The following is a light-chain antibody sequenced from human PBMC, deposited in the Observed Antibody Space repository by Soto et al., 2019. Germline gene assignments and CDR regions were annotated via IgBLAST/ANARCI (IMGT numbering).Light chain of an antibody. Sequence: DIQMSQSPSSLSASEGDRVTITCRASQSINSFLNWYQQKSGKAPKLLIYDASTLQSGVPSRFSGSGSETEFTITITSLQPDDFATYYCQQSYNTPFTFGPGTKVDVK. CDR3: QQSYNTPFT. CDR1: QSINSF. CDR2: DAS. V-gene: IGKV1-39*01. J-gene: IGKJ3*01.